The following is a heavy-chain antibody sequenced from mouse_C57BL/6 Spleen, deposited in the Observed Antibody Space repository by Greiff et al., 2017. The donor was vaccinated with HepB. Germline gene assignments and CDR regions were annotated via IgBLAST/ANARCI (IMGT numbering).Heavy chain of an antibody. D-gene: IGHD2-3*01. CDR3: TRPRDGYDAMDY. Sequence: VKLMESGAELVRPGASVTLSCKASGYTFTDYEMHWVKQTPVHGLEWIGAIDPETGGTAYNQKFKGKAILTADKSSSTAYMELRSLTSEDSAVYYCTRPRDGYDAMDYWGQGTSVTVSS. CDR1: GYTFTDYE. CDR2: IDPETGGT. J-gene: IGHJ4*01. V-gene: IGHV1-15*01.